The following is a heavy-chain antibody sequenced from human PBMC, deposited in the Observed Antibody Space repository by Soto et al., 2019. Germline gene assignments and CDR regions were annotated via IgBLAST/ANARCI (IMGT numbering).Heavy chain of an antibody. CDR2: IYYRGST. Sequence: QVQLQESGPGLVKPSETLSLTCIVSGGSISNYYWSWIRQPPGKALEWIGYIYYRGSTNYNPSLKSRVTISVDTSKNQFSLKLSSVTAADTAVYYCARGGYNWNDVTDYWGQGTLVTVSS. CDR1: GGSISNYY. D-gene: IGHD1-20*01. V-gene: IGHV4-59*01. CDR3: ARGGYNWNDVTDY. J-gene: IGHJ4*02.